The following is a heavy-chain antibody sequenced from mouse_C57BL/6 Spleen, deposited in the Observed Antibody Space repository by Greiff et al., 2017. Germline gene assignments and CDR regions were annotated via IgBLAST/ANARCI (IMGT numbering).Heavy chain of an antibody. V-gene: IGHV1-80*01. D-gene: IGHD3-2*02. CDR2: IYPGDGDT. CDR1: GYAFSSYW. Sequence: QVQLQQSGAELVKPGASVKISCKASGYAFSSYWMNWVKQRPGKGLEWIGQIYPGDGDTNYNGKFKGKATLTADKSSSTAYMQLSSLTSDDSAVYFCARRSSGYVGAMDYWGQGTSVTVSS. CDR3: ARRSSGYVGAMDY. J-gene: IGHJ4*01.